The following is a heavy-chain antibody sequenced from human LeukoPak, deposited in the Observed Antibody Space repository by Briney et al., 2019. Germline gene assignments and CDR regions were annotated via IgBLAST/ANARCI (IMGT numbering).Heavy chain of an antibody. J-gene: IGHJ4*02. CDR1: GGTFSTFA. CDR2: IIPTSSVP. D-gene: IGHD3-16*01. CDR3: AREPRVGESTSTF. V-gene: IGHV1-69*13. Sequence: SVKVSCKASGGTFSTFAIGWVRQAPGQGFEWMGRIIPTSSVPNYAQKFRDRLTISADASARTAYLELSSLTSDNTAVYYCAREPRVGESTSTFWGQGTLVTVSS.